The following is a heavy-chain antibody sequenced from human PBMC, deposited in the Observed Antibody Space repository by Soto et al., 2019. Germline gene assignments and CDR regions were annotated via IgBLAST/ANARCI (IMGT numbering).Heavy chain of an antibody. J-gene: IGHJ6*02. CDR2: IYYSGST. CDR3: ARATRYYYYYGMDV. Sequence: TLSLTCTVSGGSISSYYWSWIRQPPGKGLEWIGYIYYSGSTNYNPSLKSRVTISVDTSKNQFSLKLSSVTAADTAVYYCARATRYYYYYGMDVWGQGTTVTVSS. V-gene: IGHV4-59*01. CDR1: GGSISSYY.